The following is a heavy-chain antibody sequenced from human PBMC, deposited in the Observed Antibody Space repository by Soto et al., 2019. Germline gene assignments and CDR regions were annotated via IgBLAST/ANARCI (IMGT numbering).Heavy chain of an antibody. CDR2: IYHSGSI. CDR1: GGSISSSSYY. V-gene: IGHV4-39*02. CDR3: GRALRGFSAFDI. D-gene: IGHD3-16*01. J-gene: IGHJ3*02. Sequence: SETLSLTCTVSGGSISSSSYYWGWIRQPPGKGLEWIGDIYHSGSIYYNPSLNSRVTISVDKSKNHFSLTLSSVTAADTAVYYCGRALRGFSAFDIWGQGTLVTVSS.